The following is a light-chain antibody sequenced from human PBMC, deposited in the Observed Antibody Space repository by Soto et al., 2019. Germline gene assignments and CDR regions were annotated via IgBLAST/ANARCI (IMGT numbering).Light chain of an antibody. CDR3: SSCTSSSTLSTYV. Sequence: QSALTQPASVSGSPGQSITISCTGTSSDVGVYNYVSWYQHHPGKAPKLMIYDVSDRPSGVSNRFSGSKPGNTASLIISGLQAEDEADYYCSSCTSSSTLSTYVFGTGIKVTVL. CDR2: DVS. V-gene: IGLV2-14*03. CDR1: SSDVGVYNY. J-gene: IGLJ1*01.